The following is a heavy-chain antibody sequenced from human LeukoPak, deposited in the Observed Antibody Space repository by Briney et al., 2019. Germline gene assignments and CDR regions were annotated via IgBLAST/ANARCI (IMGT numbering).Heavy chain of an antibody. CDR3: TRERAAYCGGDCYLDAFDI. CDR1: GGSISSYY. V-gene: IGHV4-59*01. CDR2: IYYSGST. D-gene: IGHD2-21*02. J-gene: IGHJ3*02. Sequence: SETLSLTCTVSGGSISSYYCSWIRQPPGKGLEWIGYIYYSGSTNYNPSLKSRVTISVDTSKNQFSLKLSSVTAADTAVYYCTRERAAYCGGDCYLDAFDIWGQGTMVTVSS.